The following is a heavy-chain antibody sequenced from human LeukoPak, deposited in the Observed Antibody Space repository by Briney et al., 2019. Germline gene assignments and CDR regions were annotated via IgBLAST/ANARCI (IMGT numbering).Heavy chain of an antibody. Sequence: PLETLSLTCTVSGGSISSYYWSWIRQPPGKGLEWIGYIYYSGSTNYNPSLKSRVTISVDTSKNQFSLKLSSVTAADTAVYYCARGAGYDSSGYYYFDYWVQGAMVTVSS. D-gene: IGHD3-22*01. CDR3: ARGAGYDSSGYYYFDY. J-gene: IGHJ4*02. CDR2: IYYSGST. CDR1: GGSISSYY. V-gene: IGHV4-59*01.